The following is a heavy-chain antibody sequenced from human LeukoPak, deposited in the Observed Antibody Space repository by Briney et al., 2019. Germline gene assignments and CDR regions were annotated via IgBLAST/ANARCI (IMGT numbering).Heavy chain of an antibody. V-gene: IGHV3-53*01. J-gene: IGHJ4*02. CDR1: GFTVSSNY. CDR2: IYSGGST. CDR3: AGTVHPWSWSYYFDY. D-gene: IGHD3-3*01. Sequence: PGGSLRLSCAASGFTVSSNYMSWVRQAPGKGLEWVSVIYSGGSTYYADSVKGRFTISRDNSKNTLYLQMNSLRAEDTAVYYCAGTVHPWSWSYYFDYWGQGTLVPVSS.